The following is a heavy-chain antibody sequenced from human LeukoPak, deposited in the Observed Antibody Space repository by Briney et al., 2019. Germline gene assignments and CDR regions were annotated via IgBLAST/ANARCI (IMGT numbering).Heavy chain of an antibody. J-gene: IGHJ4*02. CDR2: IYYSGST. Sequence: PSQTLSLTCTVSGGSISSGDYYWSWIRQPPGKGLEWIGYIYYSGSTYYNPSLKSRVTISVDTSKNQFSLKLSSVTAADTAVYYCARGIYVPAARRPYYFDYWGQGTLVTVSS. CDR3: ARGIYVPAARRPYYFDY. V-gene: IGHV4-30-4*01. CDR1: GGSISSGDYY. D-gene: IGHD2-2*01.